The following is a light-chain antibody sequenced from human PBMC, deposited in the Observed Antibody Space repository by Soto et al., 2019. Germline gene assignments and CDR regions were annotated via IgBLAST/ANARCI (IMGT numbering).Light chain of an antibody. CDR2: AAS. CDR3: LQDYCVSWT. J-gene: IGKJ1*01. CDR1: RDVGSD. Sequence: QMTQSPSSLSASVGEKSIITCRASRDVGSDVSWYQQKPGQATKLLYYAASNLYTGVPSRFSGSRSGTEFTLTISSLQPEDFASYYCLQDYCVSWTFGQGTKVDIK. V-gene: IGKV1-6*01.